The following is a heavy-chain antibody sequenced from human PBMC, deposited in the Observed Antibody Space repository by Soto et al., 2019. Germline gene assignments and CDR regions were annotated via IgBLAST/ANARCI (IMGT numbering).Heavy chain of an antibody. J-gene: IGHJ6*02. V-gene: IGHV3-49*03. Sequence: GGSLRLSCTASGFTFGDYAMSWFRQAPGKGLEWVGVVRSRAYGATTEYAASVRGSFTISRDDSKSIAYLQMNTLRTEDTAVYYCARYTYTTRYSYFGMDAWGHGTTVTVSS. D-gene: IGHD6-13*01. CDR2: VRSRAYGATT. CDR3: ARYTYTTRYSYFGMDA. CDR1: GFTFGDYA.